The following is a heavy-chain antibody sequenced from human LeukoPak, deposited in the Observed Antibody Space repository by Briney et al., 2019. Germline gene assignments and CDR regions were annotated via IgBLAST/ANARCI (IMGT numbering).Heavy chain of an antibody. CDR1: GGSFSGYY. CDR3: ARVILSSEQYPRHFDY. Sequence: PSETLSLTCAVYGGSFSGYYWGWIRQPPGKGLEWIGNIYYSGATAYTPSLKSRVTISVDTSKNQFSLKLSSVTAADTAVYYCARVILSSEQYPRHFDYWGQGTLVTVSS. D-gene: IGHD2-2*01. CDR2: IYYSGAT. J-gene: IGHJ4*02. V-gene: IGHV4-34*01.